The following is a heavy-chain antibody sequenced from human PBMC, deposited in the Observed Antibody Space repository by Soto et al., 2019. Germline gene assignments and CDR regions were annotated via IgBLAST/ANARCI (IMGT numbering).Heavy chain of an antibody. CDR3: ARGPRTMIVSNNYVTPVDY. J-gene: IGHJ4*02. CDR2: INPNSGGT. Sequence: QVQLVQSGAEVKKPGASVKVSCKASGYTFTGYYIHWVRQAPGQGLEWMGWINPNSGGTNYAQKFQGRVTMTRDTSISTAYMELSRLRSDDTAVYYCARGPRTMIVSNNYVTPVDYWGQGTLVTVSS. CDR1: GYTFTGYY. V-gene: IGHV1-2*02. D-gene: IGHD3-22*01.